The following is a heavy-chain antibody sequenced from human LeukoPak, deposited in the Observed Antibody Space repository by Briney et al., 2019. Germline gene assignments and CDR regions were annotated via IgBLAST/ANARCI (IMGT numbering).Heavy chain of an antibody. CDR3: ARGLGYDSSGYYYGSWFDP. V-gene: IGHV4-34*01. Sequence: MPSETLSLTCTVSGGSINYYYWSWIRQPPGKGLEWIGEINHSGSTNYNPSLKSRVTISVDTSKNQFSLKLSSVTAADTAVYYCARGLGYDSSGYYYGSWFDPWGQGTLVTVSS. J-gene: IGHJ5*02. CDR2: INHSGST. CDR1: GGSINYYY. D-gene: IGHD3-22*01.